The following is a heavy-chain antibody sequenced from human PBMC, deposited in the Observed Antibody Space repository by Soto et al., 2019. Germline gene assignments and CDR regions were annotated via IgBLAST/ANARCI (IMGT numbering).Heavy chain of an antibody. CDR3: ARGAQIQDAAYWYFDL. CDR2: IYYSGST. Sequence: QVQLQESGPGLVKPSETLSLTCTVSGGSVSSGNYYWSWIRQPPGKGLEWIGYIYYSGSTKYNPSLKSRVTISVDMSKNQVSLKQSSVTAADTAVYYCARGAQIQDAAYWYFDLWGRGTLVTVSS. CDR1: GGSVSSGNYY. J-gene: IGHJ2*01. D-gene: IGHD5-18*01. V-gene: IGHV4-61*01.